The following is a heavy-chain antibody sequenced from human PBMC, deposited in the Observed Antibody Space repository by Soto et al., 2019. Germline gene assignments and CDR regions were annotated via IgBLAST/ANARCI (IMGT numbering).Heavy chain of an antibody. V-gene: IGHV1-69*12. CDR1: GSTFSSYA. Sequence: QVQLVQSGAEVQNPGSSVKVSCKASGSTFSSYAISWVRQAPGQGLEWMGGIIPIFGTANYAQKFQGRVTITADESTSTAYMELSSLRSEDTAVYYCARGYSGSYYVNYYGMDVWGQGTTVTVSS. J-gene: IGHJ6*02. D-gene: IGHD1-26*01. CDR2: IIPIFGTA. CDR3: ARGYSGSYYVNYYGMDV.